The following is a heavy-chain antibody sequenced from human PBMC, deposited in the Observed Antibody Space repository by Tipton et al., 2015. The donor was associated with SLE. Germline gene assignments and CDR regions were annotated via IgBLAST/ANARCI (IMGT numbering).Heavy chain of an antibody. CDR1: GGSISSYY. D-gene: IGHD1-1*01. J-gene: IGHJ4*02. CDR2: IYYSGST. Sequence: TLSLTCTVSGGSISSYYWSWIRQPPGKGLEWIGSIYYSGSTYYNPSLKSRVTISVDTSKNQFSLKLSSVTAADTAVYYCARDTLDLSFDYWGQGTLVTVSS. CDR3: ARDTLDLSFDY. V-gene: IGHV4-59*12.